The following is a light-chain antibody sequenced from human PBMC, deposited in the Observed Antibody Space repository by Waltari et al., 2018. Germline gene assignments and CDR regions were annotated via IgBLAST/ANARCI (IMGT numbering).Light chain of an antibody. CDR3: SSYTSSSTLYVV. CDR1: SSDVGGYNY. V-gene: IGLV2-14*01. J-gene: IGLJ2*01. CDR2: EVS. Sequence: QSALTQPASVSGSPGQSITISCTGTSSDVGGYNYVPWYQQPPGKAPKLMIYEVSNRPSGVSNRFSGSKSGNTASLTISGLQAEDEADYYCSSYTSSSTLYVVFGGGTKLTVL.